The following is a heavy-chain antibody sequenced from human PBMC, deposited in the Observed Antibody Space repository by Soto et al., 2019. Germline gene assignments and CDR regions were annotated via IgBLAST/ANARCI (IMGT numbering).Heavy chain of an antibody. J-gene: IGHJ6*02. CDR3: AREGPAPYYYYGMDV. V-gene: IGHV1-18*01. Sequence: QVQLVQSRGEVKKPGASVKVSCKTSGYSFTTYGISWVRQAPGQGLEGMGWISGYNGNTNYAQNLQGRVPMTTDTSTSTAYMELRSLRSDDTAVYYCAREGPAPYYYYGMDVWGQGSTVTVSS. CDR1: GYSFTTYG. CDR2: ISGYNGNT.